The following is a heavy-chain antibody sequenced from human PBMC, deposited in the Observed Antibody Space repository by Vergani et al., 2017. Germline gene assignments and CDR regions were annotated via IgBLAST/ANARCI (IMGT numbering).Heavy chain of an antibody. Sequence: QVQLVESAGGVVQPGGSLRLSCAASGFTFSNFGMHWICQAPGKGLEWLAYIGKDEINTRYRDAVKSRFTVSRDNSKDILYLQMDSLRSEDTALYYCAKYLRDSTNELPDSWGPGTLVIVSS. CDR2: IGKDEINT. CDR3: AKYLRDSTNELPDS. CDR1: GFTFSNFG. V-gene: IGHV3-30*02. D-gene: IGHD1-1*01. J-gene: IGHJ4*02.